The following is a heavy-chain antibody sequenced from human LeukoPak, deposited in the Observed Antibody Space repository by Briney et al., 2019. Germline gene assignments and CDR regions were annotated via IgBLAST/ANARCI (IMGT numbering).Heavy chain of an antibody. Sequence: GRSLRLSCAASGFTFSSYAMHWVRQAPGKGLEWVAVISYDGSNKYCADSVKGRFTISRDNSKNTLYLQMNSLRAEDTAVYYCARDPRYSSSWYGDYWGQGTLVTVSS. D-gene: IGHD6-13*01. CDR1: GFTFSSYA. J-gene: IGHJ4*02. CDR2: ISYDGSNK. CDR3: ARDPRYSSSWYGDY. V-gene: IGHV3-30-3*01.